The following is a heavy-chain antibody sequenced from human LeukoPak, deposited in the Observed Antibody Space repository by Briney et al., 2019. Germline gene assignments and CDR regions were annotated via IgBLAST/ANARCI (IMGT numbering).Heavy chain of an antibody. Sequence: PGGSLRLSCAASGFTFSSYALSWVRQAPGKGLEWISSVSGSGGTTYYAESVKGRFPISRDNSKNTLYLQMNSLTAEDTAVYYCAKSKIMGRAGAYDYWGQGTLVTVSS. V-gene: IGHV3-23*01. CDR3: AKSKIMGRAGAYDY. CDR2: VSGSGGTT. CDR1: GFTFSSYA. D-gene: IGHD3-16*01. J-gene: IGHJ4*02.